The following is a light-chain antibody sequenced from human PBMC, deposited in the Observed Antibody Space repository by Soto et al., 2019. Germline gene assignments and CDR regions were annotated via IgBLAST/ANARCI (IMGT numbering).Light chain of an antibody. CDR3: SSYTSSSTLEVV. Sequence: QSVLTQPASVSGSPGQSITISCTGTGSDVGGYNYVSWYQQHPGKAPKLMIYDVSNRPSGVSNRFSGSKSGNTASLTISGLQAEDEADYYCSSYTSSSTLEVVFGGGTKVTVL. V-gene: IGLV2-14*01. CDR1: GSDVGGYNY. CDR2: DVS. J-gene: IGLJ2*01.